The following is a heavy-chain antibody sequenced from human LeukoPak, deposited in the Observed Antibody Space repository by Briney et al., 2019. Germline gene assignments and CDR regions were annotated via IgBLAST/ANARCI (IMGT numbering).Heavy chain of an antibody. CDR2: INHSGST. V-gene: IGHV4-34*01. D-gene: IGHD6-13*01. Sequence: SETLSLTCAVYGGSFSGYYWSWIRQPPGKGLEWIGEINHSGSTNYNPSLKSRVTISVDTSKNQFSLKLSSVTAADTAVYYCARVADLGSSWSPDYYYYYMDVWGKGTTVTVSS. J-gene: IGHJ6*03. CDR1: GGSFSGYY. CDR3: ARVADLGSSWSPDYYYYYMDV.